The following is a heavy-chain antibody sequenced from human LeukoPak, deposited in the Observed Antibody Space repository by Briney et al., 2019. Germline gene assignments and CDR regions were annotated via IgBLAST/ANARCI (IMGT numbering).Heavy chain of an antibody. Sequence: SVTLSLTCAVYGGSFSGYYWSRIRQPPGKGLEWIGEINHSGSTNYNPSLKSRVTISVDTSKNQFSLKLSSVTAADTAVYYCARASVIMTTVTNWFDPWGQGTLVTVSS. J-gene: IGHJ5*02. D-gene: IGHD4-17*01. CDR1: GGSFSGYY. CDR3: ARASVIMTTVTNWFDP. V-gene: IGHV4-34*01. CDR2: INHSGST.